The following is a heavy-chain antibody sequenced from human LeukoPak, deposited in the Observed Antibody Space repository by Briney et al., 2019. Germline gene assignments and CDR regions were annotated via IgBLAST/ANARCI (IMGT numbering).Heavy chain of an antibody. J-gene: IGHJ6*03. V-gene: IGHV3-30*02. CDR3: AKDLFYYMDV. Sequence: GGSLRLSCAASGFTFSSYGMHWVRQAPGKGLEWVAFIRYDGSNKYYADSVKGRFTISRDNSKNTLYLLMNSLRAEDTAVYYCAKDLFYYMDVWGKGTTVTISS. CDR2: IRYDGSNK. CDR1: GFTFSSYG.